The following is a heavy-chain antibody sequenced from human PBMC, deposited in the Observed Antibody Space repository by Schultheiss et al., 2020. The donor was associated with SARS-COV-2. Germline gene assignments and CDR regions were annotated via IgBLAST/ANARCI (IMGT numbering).Heavy chain of an antibody. CDR1: GFTFSSYS. CDR2: ISSSSSTI. CDR3: ARDGGSYSNLPKGFDY. D-gene: IGHD4-11*01. V-gene: IGHV3-48*02. Sequence: GGSLRLSCAASGFTFSSYSMNWVRQAPGKGLEWVSYISSSSSTIYYADSVKGRFTISRDNAKNSLYLQMNSLRDEDTAVYYCARDGGSYSNLPKGFDYWGQGTLVTVSS. J-gene: IGHJ4*02.